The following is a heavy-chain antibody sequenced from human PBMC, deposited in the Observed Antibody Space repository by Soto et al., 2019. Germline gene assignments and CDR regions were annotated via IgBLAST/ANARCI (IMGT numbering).Heavy chain of an antibody. D-gene: IGHD6-13*01. CDR3: AKPARIAGAGVAAWFDP. V-gene: IGHV3-30*18. CDR2: ISHDGSSR. J-gene: IGHJ5*02. CDR1: GFTFSSYA. Sequence: GGSLRLSCAASGFTFSSYAIHWVRQAPGKGLEWVAVISHDGSSRYHADSVKGRFTISRDNSKNTLYLQMNSLRAEVTAVYYCAKPARIAGAGVAAWFDPLRQGTLVTVS.